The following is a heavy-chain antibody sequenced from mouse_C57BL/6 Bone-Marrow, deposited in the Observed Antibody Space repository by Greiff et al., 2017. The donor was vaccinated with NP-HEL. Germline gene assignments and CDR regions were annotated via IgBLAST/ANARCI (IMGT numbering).Heavy chain of an antibody. CDR2: IDPETGGT. D-gene: IGHD2-1*01. CDR3: TRLLWDDLDY. Sequence: VQLQQSGAELVRPGASVTLSCKASGYTFTNYEMHWVKQTPVHGLEWIGAIDPETGGTAYNQKFKGKAILTADKSSSTAYMELRSLTSEDSAVYYCTRLLWDDLDYWGQGTAVTVSS. V-gene: IGHV1-15*01. CDR1: GYTFTNYE. J-gene: IGHJ4*01.